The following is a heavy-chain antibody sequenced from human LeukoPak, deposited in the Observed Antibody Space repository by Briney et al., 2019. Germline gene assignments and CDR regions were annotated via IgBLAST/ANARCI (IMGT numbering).Heavy chain of an antibody. CDR2: IKQDGSEK. J-gene: IGHJ4*02. CDR1: GFTFSSYW. V-gene: IGHV3-7*01. Sequence: GGSLRPSWAAAGFTFSSYWMSWVRQAPGKGLEWVANIKQDGSEKYYVDSVKGRFTISRDNAKNPLFLQMNSLRAEDTAVYYCARDHDYVWGSYRSSHWGQGTLVTVSS. D-gene: IGHD3-16*02. CDR3: ARDHDYVWGSYRSSH.